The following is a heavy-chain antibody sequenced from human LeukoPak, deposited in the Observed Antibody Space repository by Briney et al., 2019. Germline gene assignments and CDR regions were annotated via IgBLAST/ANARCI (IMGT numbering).Heavy chain of an antibody. Sequence: SGPTLVNPTQTLTLTCTFSGFSLSTSGIRASWIRQPPGKALEWLARIDWDDDKFYSTSLKTRLTISKDTSKNQVVLTMTNMDPVDTATYYCARSGPDALYCSGGSCYSIAFDIWGQGTMVTVSS. V-gene: IGHV2-70*04. CDR2: IDWDDDK. CDR3: ARSGPDALYCSGGSCYSIAFDI. J-gene: IGHJ3*02. D-gene: IGHD2-15*01. CDR1: GFSLSTSGIR.